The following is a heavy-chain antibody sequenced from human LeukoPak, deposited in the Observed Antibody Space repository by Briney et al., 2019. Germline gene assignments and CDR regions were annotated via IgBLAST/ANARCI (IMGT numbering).Heavy chain of an antibody. D-gene: IGHD4-23*01. Sequence: PSQTLSLTCTVSGGSISSGGYYWSWIRQHPGKGLEWIGYIYYSGSTYYNPSLKSRVTISVDTSKNQFSLKLSSVTAPDTAVYYCARAHPSVVRRWWYFDYWGQGTLVTVSS. CDR3: ARAHPSVVRRWWYFDY. V-gene: IGHV4-31*03. CDR1: GGSISSGGYY. CDR2: IYYSGST. J-gene: IGHJ4*02.